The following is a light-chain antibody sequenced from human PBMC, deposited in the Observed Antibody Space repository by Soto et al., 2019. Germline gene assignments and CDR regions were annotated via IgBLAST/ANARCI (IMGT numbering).Light chain of an antibody. Sequence: DIVMPQSPLSLPVTPGEPASISCRSSQSLLHSNGYNYLDWYLQKPGQSPQLLIYLGSNRASGVPDRFSGSGSGTDFTLKISRVEAEDVGVYYFMQALQTPRTFGQGTKVEIK. CDR3: MQALQTPRT. V-gene: IGKV2-28*01. CDR2: LGS. CDR1: QSLLHSNGYNY. J-gene: IGKJ1*01.